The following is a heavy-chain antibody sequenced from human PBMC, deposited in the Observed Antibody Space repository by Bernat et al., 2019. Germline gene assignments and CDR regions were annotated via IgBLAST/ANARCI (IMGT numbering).Heavy chain of an antibody. J-gene: IGHJ5*02. CDR2: IGSYNGNT. CDR1: GYTFSDYG. Sequence: QVQPVQSGTEVKKPGASVKVSCKASGYTFSDYGITWVRQAPGQGLDWMGWIGSYNGNTNFAQRFQDRVTMTTDTSTSTAYMELRSLTSDDTAIYYCARAGAAVTTHFDPWGQGTLVIVSS. CDR3: ARAGAAVTTHFDP. D-gene: IGHD4-17*01. V-gene: IGHV1-18*01.